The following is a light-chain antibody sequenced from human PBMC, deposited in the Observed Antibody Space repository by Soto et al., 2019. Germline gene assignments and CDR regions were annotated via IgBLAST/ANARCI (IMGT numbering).Light chain of an antibody. Sequence: EIVLTQSPGTLSLSPGERATLSCRASQSLSSSYLAWYQQKPGQAPRLLIYGASSRATGIPDRFSGSGSGTDVTLTITRLEPDDFAVYYCQQYGSSPPTFGPGTKVDIK. J-gene: IGKJ3*01. CDR2: GAS. CDR3: QQYGSSPPT. CDR1: QSLSSSY. V-gene: IGKV3-20*01.